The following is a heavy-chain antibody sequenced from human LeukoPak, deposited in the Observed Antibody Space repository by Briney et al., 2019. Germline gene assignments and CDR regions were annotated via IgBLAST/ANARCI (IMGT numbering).Heavy chain of an antibody. CDR1: GFTFSNYA. CDR3: AKHLAAQWELLDY. CDR2: ISGSDDRT. V-gene: IGHV3-23*01. D-gene: IGHD1-26*01. Sequence: GGSLRLSCAASGFTFSNYAMSWVRQAPGKGLEWVSTISGSDDRTYYADSVKGRFTISRDNSKNTLYLQMNSLRAEDTATYYCAKHLAAQWELLDYWGQGTLVTVSS. J-gene: IGHJ4*02.